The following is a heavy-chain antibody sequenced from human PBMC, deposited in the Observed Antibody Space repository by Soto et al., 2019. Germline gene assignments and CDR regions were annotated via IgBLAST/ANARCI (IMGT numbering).Heavy chain of an antibody. CDR3: TTVLRYSYGFDY. D-gene: IGHD5-18*01. CDR2: VKSKADGGTT. V-gene: IGHV3-15*01. J-gene: IGHJ4*02. Sequence: LRLSCAASEFTFGNAWMSWVRQAPGKGLEWVGRVKSKADGGTTDYVAPVKGRFAISRDDSKNTLFLQMNSLKTEDTAVYYCTTVLRYSYGFDYWGQGTLVTVSS. CDR1: EFTFGNAW.